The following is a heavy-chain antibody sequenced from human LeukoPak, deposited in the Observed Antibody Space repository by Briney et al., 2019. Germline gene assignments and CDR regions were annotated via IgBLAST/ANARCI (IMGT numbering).Heavy chain of an antibody. CDR3: ARAKRWYYYYMDV. J-gene: IGHJ6*03. D-gene: IGHD2-15*01. CDR2: ISGSGGST. Sequence: QSGGSLRLSCAASGFTFSSYAMGWVRQAPGKGLEWVSAISGSGGSTYYADSVKGRFTISRDNAKNSLYLQMNSLRAEDTAVYYCARAKRWYYYYMDVWGKGTTVTVSS. V-gene: IGHV3-23*01. CDR1: GFTFSSYA.